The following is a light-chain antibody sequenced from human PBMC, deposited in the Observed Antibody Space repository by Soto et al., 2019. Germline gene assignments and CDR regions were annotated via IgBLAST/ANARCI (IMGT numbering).Light chain of an antibody. Sequence: EIVMTQSPATLSVSPGESANLSCRASQSVSSNLAWYQQKPGQAPRLLVYGASTRATGIPARFSGSGSGTQFTLTITSLQSEDFAVYYCQQHNNWPLTFGGGTKVEIK. CDR2: GAS. V-gene: IGKV3-15*01. J-gene: IGKJ4*01. CDR3: QQHNNWPLT. CDR1: QSVSSN.